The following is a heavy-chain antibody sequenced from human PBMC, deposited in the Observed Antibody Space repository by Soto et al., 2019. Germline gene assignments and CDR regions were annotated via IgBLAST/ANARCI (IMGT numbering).Heavy chain of an antibody. V-gene: IGHV3-23*01. CDR3: AKGRGGSGSLNPRVDF. D-gene: IGHD3-10*01. CDR1: GFTFNNYA. J-gene: IGHJ4*02. Sequence: EVQLLESGGGLVQPGGSLRLSCEASGFTFNNYAMTWFRQAPGKGLEWVSAISGGGDTTSYADSVKGRFTVSRDGSKNTLYLQMSSLRAEDTALYYCAKGRGGSGSLNPRVDFWGQGTLVTVSS. CDR2: ISGGGDTT.